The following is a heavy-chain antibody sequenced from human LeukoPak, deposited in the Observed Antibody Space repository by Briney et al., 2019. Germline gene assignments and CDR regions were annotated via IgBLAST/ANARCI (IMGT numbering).Heavy chain of an antibody. CDR2: IRWDGGNK. CDR3: AKPLALENYDSSGYLGVFDY. V-gene: IGHV3-30*02. D-gene: IGHD3-22*01. Sequence: PGGSLRLSCAASGFTFGSYGMHWVRQAPGKGLEWVAFIRWDGGNKYYADSVKGRFTISRDNSKNTLYLQMNSLRAEDTAVYYCAKPLALENYDSSGYLGVFDYWGQGTLVTVSS. CDR1: GFTFGSYG. J-gene: IGHJ4*02.